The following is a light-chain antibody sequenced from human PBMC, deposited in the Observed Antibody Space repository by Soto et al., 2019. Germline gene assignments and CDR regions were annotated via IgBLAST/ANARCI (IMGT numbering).Light chain of an antibody. J-gene: IGLJ1*01. CDR1: SSDVGGYNY. V-gene: IGLV2-14*01. CDR2: DVS. CDR3: SSYTSSSTPYV. Sequence: QSALTQPASVSGSPGQSITISCTGTSSDVGGYNYVSWYQQHPGKAPKLMIYDVSSRPSGVSNRFSGSKSGNTASLTIFGLQAEDEADYYCSSYTSSSTPYVFGTGTKVTVL.